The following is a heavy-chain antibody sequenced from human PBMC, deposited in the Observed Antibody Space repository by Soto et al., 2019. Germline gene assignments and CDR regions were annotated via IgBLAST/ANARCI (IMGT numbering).Heavy chain of an antibody. J-gene: IGHJ4*02. CDR1: GVSSSEYF. Sequence: EILSLTFTVSGVSSSEYFRGWIRQSPGKGLEWIGYVYYLGSTDYNPSLKSRVTISVDTSKRQFSLKLGSVTVADTAVYYCARDGYDGSGSPYPAYWGPGAPVTVSS. D-gene: IGHD3-10*01. CDR3: ARDGYDGSGSPYPAY. V-gene: IGHV4-59*01. CDR2: VYYLGST.